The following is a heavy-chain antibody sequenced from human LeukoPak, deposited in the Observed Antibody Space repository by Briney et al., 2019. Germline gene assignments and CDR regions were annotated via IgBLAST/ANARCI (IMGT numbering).Heavy chain of an antibody. CDR1: GYTFTGYY. V-gene: IGHV1-24*01. D-gene: IGHD7-27*01. CDR3: ATSVLGIVGHYYYYYGMDV. J-gene: IGHJ6*02. Sequence: ASVKVSCKASGYTFTGYYMHWVRQAPGKGLEWMGGFDPEDGETIYAQKFQGRVTMTEDTSTDTAYMELSSLRSEDTAVYYCATSVLGIVGHYYYYYGMDVWGQGTTVTVSS. CDR2: FDPEDGET.